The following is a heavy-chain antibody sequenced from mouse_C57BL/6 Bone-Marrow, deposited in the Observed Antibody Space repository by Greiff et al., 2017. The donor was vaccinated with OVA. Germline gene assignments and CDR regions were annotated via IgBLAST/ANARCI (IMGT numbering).Heavy chain of an antibody. Sequence: EVQLVESGGDLVKPGGSLKLSCAASGFTFSSYGMSWVRQTPDKRLEWVATISSGGSYTYYPDSVKGRFTISRDNAKNTLYLQMSSLKSEDTAMDYCARHPFYYYGSSPFDYWGQGTTLTVSS. D-gene: IGHD1-1*01. V-gene: IGHV5-6*01. CDR2: ISSGGSYT. J-gene: IGHJ2*01. CDR1: GFTFSSYG. CDR3: ARHPFYYYGSSPFDY.